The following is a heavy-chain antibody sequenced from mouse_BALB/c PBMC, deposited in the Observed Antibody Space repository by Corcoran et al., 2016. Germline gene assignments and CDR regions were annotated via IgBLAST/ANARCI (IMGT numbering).Heavy chain of an antibody. Sequence: QVQLQQSGAELMNPGASVKISCTATGYTFSSYWIEWVKQRPGHGLEWIGEIIPGSGSTNYHENFKGKATFTADTSSNTAYMQLSSLTSEDSAVYYCARSHGSSRAWFAYWGQGTLVTVSA. J-gene: IGHJ3*01. D-gene: IGHD1-1*01. CDR3: ARSHGSSRAWFAY. CDR1: GYTFSSYW. V-gene: IGHV1-9*01. CDR2: IIPGSGST.